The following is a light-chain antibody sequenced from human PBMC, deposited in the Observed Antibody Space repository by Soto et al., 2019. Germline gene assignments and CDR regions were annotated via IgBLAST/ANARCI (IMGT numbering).Light chain of an antibody. Sequence: EIVLTQSPANLSLSPGERANPSCRASQSVSSYLAWYQQKPGQAPRLLIYDASNRATGIPARFSGSGSGTDFTLTISSLEPEDFSFYYCQQRSNWPPWTFGQGTKVE. J-gene: IGKJ1*01. CDR1: QSVSSY. V-gene: IGKV3-11*01. CDR2: DAS. CDR3: QQRSNWPPWT.